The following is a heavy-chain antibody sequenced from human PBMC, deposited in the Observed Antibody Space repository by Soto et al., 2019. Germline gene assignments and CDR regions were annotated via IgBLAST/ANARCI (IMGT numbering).Heavy chain of an antibody. Sequence: QVQLVESGGGVVQPGTSLRLSCVGSGFTFRSFVIHWVRQAPGKGLEWVALTSYDGSNKYYDDSVKGRFTISRDNSRNTVDLQMDSLRLEDTALYYCARWGTTGGLDVWGRGTLVSVSS. CDR1: GFTFRSFV. J-gene: IGHJ4*02. V-gene: IGHV3-30*19. CDR2: TSYDGSNK. CDR3: ARWGTTGGLDV. D-gene: IGHD3-16*01.